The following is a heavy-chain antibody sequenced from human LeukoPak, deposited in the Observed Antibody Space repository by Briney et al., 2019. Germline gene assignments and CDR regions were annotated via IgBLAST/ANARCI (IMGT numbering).Heavy chain of an antibody. CDR2: IYPGDSDT. CDR3: ARLSAYYDSSGYIAY. D-gene: IGHD3-22*01. J-gene: IGHJ4*02. CDR1: GYSFTSYW. V-gene: IGHV5-51*01. Sequence: GECLKISWKGSGYSFTSYWSGWVRQMHGKGLEWMGIIYPGDSDTRYSPSFQGQVTISADKSISTAYLQWSSLKASDTAMYYCARLSAYYDSSGYIAYWGQGTLVTVSS.